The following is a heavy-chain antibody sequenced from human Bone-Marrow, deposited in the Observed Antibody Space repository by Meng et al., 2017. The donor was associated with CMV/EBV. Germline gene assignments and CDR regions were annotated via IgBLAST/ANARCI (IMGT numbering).Heavy chain of an antibody. Sequence: GGSVSSGSYYWSWIRQPPGKGLEWIGYIYYSGSTNYNPSLKSRVTISVDTSKNQFSLKLSSVTAADTAVYYCARVRRGSGSYFGFDYWGQGTLVTVSS. D-gene: IGHD3-10*01. CDR3: ARVRRGSGSYFGFDY. CDR2: IYYSGST. J-gene: IGHJ4*02. CDR1: GGSVSSGSYY. V-gene: IGHV4-61*01.